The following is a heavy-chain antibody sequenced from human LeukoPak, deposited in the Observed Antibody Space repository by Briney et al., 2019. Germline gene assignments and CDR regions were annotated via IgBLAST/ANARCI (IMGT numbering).Heavy chain of an antibody. D-gene: IGHD3-10*01. J-gene: IGHJ4*02. CDR1: GGSISSYY. CDR3: ARVTVLLWFGRSYYFDY. V-gene: IGHV4-59*12. Sequence: SETLSLTCTVSGGSISSYYWSWIRQPPGKGLEWIGYIYYSGSTNYNPSLKSRVTISVDTSKNQFSLKLSSVTAADTAVYYCARVTVLLWFGRSYYFDYWGQGTLVTVSS. CDR2: IYYSGST.